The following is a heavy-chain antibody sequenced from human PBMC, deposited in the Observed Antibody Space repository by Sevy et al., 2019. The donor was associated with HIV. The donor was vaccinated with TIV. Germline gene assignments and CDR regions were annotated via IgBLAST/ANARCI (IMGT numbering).Heavy chain of an antibody. J-gene: IGHJ4*02. CDR3: AKDLRYSGYDYYLQYFDY. CDR1: GFTFSSYA. Sequence: GGSLRLSCAASGFTFSSYAMSWVRQAPGKGLEWVSAISGRGGSTYYADSVKGRFTISRDNSKNTLYLQMNSLRAEDTAVYYCAKDLRYSGYDYYLQYFDYWGQGTLVTVSS. D-gene: IGHD5-12*01. V-gene: IGHV3-23*01. CDR2: ISGRGGST.